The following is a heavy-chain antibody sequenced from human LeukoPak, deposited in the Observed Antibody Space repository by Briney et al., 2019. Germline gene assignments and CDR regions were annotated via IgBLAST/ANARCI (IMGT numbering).Heavy chain of an antibody. CDR1: GVSISSGDYY. J-gene: IGHJ3*02. CDR2: IYYSGST. D-gene: IGHD2-15*01. CDR3: ARDIWGTYCSGGSCYSYAFDI. V-gene: IGHV4-30-4*08. Sequence: SQTLSLTCTVSGVSISSGDYYWSWIRQPPGKGLEWIGYIYYSGSTYYNPSLKSRVTISVDTSKNQFSLKLSSVTAADTAVYYCARDIWGTYCSGGSCYSYAFDIWGQGTMVTVSS.